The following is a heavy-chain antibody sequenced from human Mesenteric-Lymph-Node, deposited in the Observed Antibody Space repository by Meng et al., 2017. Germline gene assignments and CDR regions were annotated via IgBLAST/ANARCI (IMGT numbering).Heavy chain of an antibody. CDR1: GFTFSSYW. Sequence: GESLKISCAAPGFTFSSYWMAWVRQAPGKGLEWVANINEDGREKYYVDSVKGRFTISRDNAKNSLYLQMNSLSAEDTAVYYCAKASSSRVDLDYWGQGTLVTVSS. CDR2: INEDGREK. CDR3: AKASSSRVDLDY. D-gene: IGHD3-3*01. J-gene: IGHJ4*02. V-gene: IGHV3-7*01.